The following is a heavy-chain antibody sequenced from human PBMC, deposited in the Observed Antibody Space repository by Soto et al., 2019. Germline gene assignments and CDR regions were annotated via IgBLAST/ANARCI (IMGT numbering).Heavy chain of an antibody. V-gene: IGHV3-21*06. D-gene: IGHD4-17*01. Sequence: GSLRLSCAASGIALSSFGINWVRQAPGKGLEWVSSISTDNRYILYADSVKGRFTISRDNAKNSLFLQMNSLKAADTGVYYCMTDPRYGDASVKSDFCGQGPQVTVYS. J-gene: IGHJ4*02. CDR1: GIALSSFG. CDR3: MTDPRYGDASVKSDF. CDR2: ISTDNRYI.